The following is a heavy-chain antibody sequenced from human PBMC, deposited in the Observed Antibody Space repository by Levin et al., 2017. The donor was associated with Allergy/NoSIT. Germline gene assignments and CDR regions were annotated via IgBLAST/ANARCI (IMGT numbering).Heavy chain of an antibody. CDR1: GFTFSIYA. V-gene: IGHV3-23*01. CDR3: AKMGGSDNAETHWYFDV. CDR2: INYSGGRT. Sequence: GGSLRLSCAASGFTFSIYAMSWVRQAPGKGLEWVSVINYSGGRTNYADSVKGRFTISRDNSKNTQYLQMNSLRAEDTAVYYCAKMGGSDNAETHWYFDVWGRGSLVTVSS. D-gene: IGHD3-16*01. J-gene: IGHJ2*01.